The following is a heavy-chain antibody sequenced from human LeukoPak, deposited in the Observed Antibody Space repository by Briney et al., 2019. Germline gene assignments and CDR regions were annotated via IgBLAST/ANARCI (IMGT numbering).Heavy chain of an antibody. CDR3: ARDRVAVAADWFDP. Sequence: PSETLSLTCTVSGGSISGYYWSWIRQPAGKGLEWIGRIYTSGSTNYNPSLKSRVTMSVDTSKNQFSLKLSSVTAADTAVYYCARDRVAVAADWFDPWGQGTLVTVSS. CDR1: GGSISGYY. CDR2: IYTSGST. V-gene: IGHV4-4*07. J-gene: IGHJ5*02. D-gene: IGHD6-19*01.